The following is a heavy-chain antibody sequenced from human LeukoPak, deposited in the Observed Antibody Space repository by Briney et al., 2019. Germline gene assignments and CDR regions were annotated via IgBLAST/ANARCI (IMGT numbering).Heavy chain of an antibody. Sequence: PSQTLSLTCAVSGGSISSGGYSWSWIRQPPGKGLEWIGYIYHSGSTYYNPSLKSRVTISVDRSKNQFSLKLSSVTAADTAVYYCARDAKYVWGNYRWFDPWGQGILVTVSS. V-gene: IGHV4-30-2*01. D-gene: IGHD3-16*02. CDR1: GGSISSGGYS. CDR3: ARDAKYVWGNYRWFDP. J-gene: IGHJ5*02. CDR2: IYHSGST.